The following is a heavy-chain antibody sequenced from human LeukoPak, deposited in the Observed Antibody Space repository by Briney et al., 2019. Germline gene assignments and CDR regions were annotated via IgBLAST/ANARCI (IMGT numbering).Heavy chain of an antibody. CDR2: PLDSWRT. V-gene: IGHV4-59*11. CDR1: GASMSTHY. CDR3: ATIRRGSIYGYFDF. J-gene: IGHJ4*02. D-gene: IGHD5-18*01. Sequence: SETLSLTCTVSGASMSTHYWSWLRQPPGKGLEWIGYPLDSWRTKDNPSLQSRVTLSADTSKNQFSLRLTSVTAADTAVYYCATIRRGSIYGYFDFWGQGILVTVSS.